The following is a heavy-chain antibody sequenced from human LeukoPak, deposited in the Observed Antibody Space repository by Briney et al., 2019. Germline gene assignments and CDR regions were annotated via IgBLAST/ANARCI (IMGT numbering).Heavy chain of an antibody. V-gene: IGHV3-30*02. Sequence: PGGSLRLSCAASGFTFSDYYMSWIRQAPGKRLEWVAFIRYDGSNKYYADSVKGRFTISRDNSKNTLYLQMNSLRAEDTAVYYCAKDLGLRLGELSFEGFDYWGQGTLVTVSS. CDR1: GFTFSDYY. CDR2: IRYDGSNK. CDR3: AKDLGLRLGELSFEGFDY. D-gene: IGHD3-16*02. J-gene: IGHJ4*02.